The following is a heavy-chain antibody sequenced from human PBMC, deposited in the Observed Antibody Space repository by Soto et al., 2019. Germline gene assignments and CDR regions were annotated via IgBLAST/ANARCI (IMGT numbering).Heavy chain of an antibody. CDR1: GFTFSYYG. D-gene: IGHD6-13*01. Sequence: QVQLVESGGGLVQPGRSLRLSCAASGFTFSYYGMHWVRQAPGKGLEGVALIWYDGSNKYYADSVKGRFAISRDNSKNTLYLQMNSLRAEDTALYYCARGQRYSSSWFTDYWGQGTLVTVSS. V-gene: IGHV3-33*01. CDR3: ARGQRYSSSWFTDY. J-gene: IGHJ4*02. CDR2: IWYDGSNK.